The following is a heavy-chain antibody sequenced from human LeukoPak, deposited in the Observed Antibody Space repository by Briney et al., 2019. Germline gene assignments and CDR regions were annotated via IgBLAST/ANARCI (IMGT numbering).Heavy chain of an antibody. CDR2: ISAYNGNT. D-gene: IGHD3-22*01. V-gene: IGHV1-18*04. Sequence: ASVKVSCKASGYTFTGYYMHWVRQAPGQGLEWMGWISAYNGNTNYAQKLQGRVTMTTDTSTSTAYMELRSLRSDDTAVYYCARNDKTYYYDSSGYSSFDYWGQGTLVTVSS. CDR1: GYTFTGYY. CDR3: ARNDKTYYYDSSGYSSFDY. J-gene: IGHJ4*02.